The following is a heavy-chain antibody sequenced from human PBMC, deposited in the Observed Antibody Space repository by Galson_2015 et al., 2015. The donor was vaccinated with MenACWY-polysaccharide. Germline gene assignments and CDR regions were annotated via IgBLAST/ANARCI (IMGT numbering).Heavy chain of an antibody. D-gene: IGHD3-22*01. CDR2: IRSKAYGGTT. Sequence: SLRLSCAASGFIFGDYAMSWFRQAPGMGLEWVGFIRSKAYGGTTEYAASVKGRFTISRDDSKSIAYLQMNSLKTEDTAVYYCTLVADYYDSSGTDYWGQGTLVTVSS. CDR1: GFIFGDYA. V-gene: IGHV3-49*03. J-gene: IGHJ4*02. CDR3: TLVADYYDSSGTDY.